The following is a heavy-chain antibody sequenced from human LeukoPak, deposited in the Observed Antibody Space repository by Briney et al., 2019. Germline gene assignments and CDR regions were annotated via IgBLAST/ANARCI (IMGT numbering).Heavy chain of an antibody. V-gene: IGHV3-48*03. CDR2: ISSSGSTI. D-gene: IGHD2-8*01. Sequence: GGSLRLSCAASGFTFSSYEMNWVRQAPGKGLEWVSYISSSGSTIYYADSVKGRFTISRDNAKNSLYLQMNSLRTEDTAVYYCAKDRCSNGIGCYYYYMEVWGKGTTVTISS. J-gene: IGHJ6*03. CDR3: AKDRCSNGIGCYYYYMEV. CDR1: GFTFSSYE.